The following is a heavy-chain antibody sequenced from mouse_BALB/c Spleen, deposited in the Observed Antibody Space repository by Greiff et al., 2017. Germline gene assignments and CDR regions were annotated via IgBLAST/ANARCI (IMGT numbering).Heavy chain of an antibody. J-gene: IGHJ2*01. CDR3: TRDSLRSYYFDY. Sequence: LKQPGSELVRPGASVKLSCKASGYTFTSYWMHWVKQRPGQGLEWIGNIYPGSGSTNYDEKFKSKATLTVDTSSSTAYMQLSSLTSEDSAVYYCTRDSLRSYYFDYWGQGTTLTVSS. CDR2: IYPGSGST. D-gene: IGHD1-1*01. V-gene: IGHV1S22*01. CDR1: GYTFTSYW.